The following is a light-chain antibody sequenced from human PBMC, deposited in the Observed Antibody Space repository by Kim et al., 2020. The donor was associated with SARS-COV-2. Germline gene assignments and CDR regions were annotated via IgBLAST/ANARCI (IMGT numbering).Light chain of an antibody. Sequence: SVALGQTARLPCGGNNIQTLNVHWYRQKPGQAPVLVMYKDSKRPSGIPERFSGSNSGNTATLTISRAQADDEADYFCQVWDSGTWVFGGGTQLTVL. V-gene: IGLV3-9*01. J-gene: IGLJ3*02. CDR1: NIQTLN. CDR3: QVWDSGTWV. CDR2: KDS.